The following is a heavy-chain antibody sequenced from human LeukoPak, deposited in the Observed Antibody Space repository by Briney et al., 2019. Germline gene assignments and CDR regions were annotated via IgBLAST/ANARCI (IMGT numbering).Heavy chain of an antibody. D-gene: IGHD3-9*01. CDR2: IKQDGSEK. Sequence: GGSLRLSCAASGFTFSSYWMSWVRQAPGKGLEWVANIKQDGSEKYYVDSVKGRFTISRDNAKNSLYLQMNSLRAEDTAVYYCARTLRYFDWLSLPYFDYWGQGTLVTVSS. CDR1: GFTFSSYW. CDR3: ARTLRYFDWLSLPYFDY. J-gene: IGHJ4*02. V-gene: IGHV3-7*01.